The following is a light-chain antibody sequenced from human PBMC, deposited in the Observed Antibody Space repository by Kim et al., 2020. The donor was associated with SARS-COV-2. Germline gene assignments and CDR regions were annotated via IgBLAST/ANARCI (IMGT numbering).Light chain of an antibody. CDR1: QSISSY. V-gene: IGKV1-39*01. J-gene: IGKJ2*01. CDR3: QQSYSTPYT. Sequence: DIQMTQSPSSLSASVGDRVTITCRASQSISSYLNWYQQKPGKAPKRLIYAASSLQSGVPSRFSGSGSGTDFTLTISSLQPEDFATYYYQQSYSTPYTFGQRTKLEI. CDR2: AAS.